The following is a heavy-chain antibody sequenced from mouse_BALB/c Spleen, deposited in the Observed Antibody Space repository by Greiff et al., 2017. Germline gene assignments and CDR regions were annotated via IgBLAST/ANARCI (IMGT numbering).Heavy chain of an antibody. CDR2: IYPGDGDT. CDR3: ARETTFDY. J-gene: IGHJ2*01. D-gene: IGHD2-13*01. Sequence: VQLQQSGAELARPGASVKLSCKASGYTFTSYWMQWVKQRPGQGLEWIGAIYPGDGDTRYTQKFKGKATLTADKSSSTAYMQLSSLASEDSAVYYCARETTFDYWGQGTTLTVSS. CDR1: GYTFTSYW. V-gene: IGHV1-87*01.